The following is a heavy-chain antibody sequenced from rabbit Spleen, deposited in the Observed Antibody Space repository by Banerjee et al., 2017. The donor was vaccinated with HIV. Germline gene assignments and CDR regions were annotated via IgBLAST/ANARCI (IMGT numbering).Heavy chain of an antibody. D-gene: IGHD1-1*01. CDR2: IDPVFGIT. CDR3: ARNYVNAFDP. V-gene: IGHV1S47*01. J-gene: IGHJ2*01. Sequence: QEQLVESGGGLFQPGGSLALTCKASGFSLTSYWMNWVRQAPGKGLEWIGYIDPVFGITIYANSVKGRFTISRDNAQNTVFLQLTSLTAADTATYFCARNYVNAFDPWGPGTLVTVS. CDR1: GFSLTSYW.